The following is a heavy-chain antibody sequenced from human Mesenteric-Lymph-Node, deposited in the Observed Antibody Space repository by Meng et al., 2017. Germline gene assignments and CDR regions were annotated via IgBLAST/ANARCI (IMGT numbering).Heavy chain of an antibody. CDR2: IYNSGST. V-gene: IGHV4-30-4*01. Sequence: QVQAHESGPGLVKPSQTLSLTCTVSGGSISSSNYYWSWIRQPPGKGLEWSGHIYNSGSTYYNPSLKSRITISVGTSKNQFSLKLSSVTAADTAVYYCARGQKGYFDLWGRGTLVTVSS. CDR3: ARGQKGYFDL. J-gene: IGHJ2*01. CDR1: GGSISSSNYY.